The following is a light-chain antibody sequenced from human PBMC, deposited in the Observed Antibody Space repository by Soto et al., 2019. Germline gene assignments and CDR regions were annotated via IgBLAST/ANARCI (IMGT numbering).Light chain of an antibody. V-gene: IGLV2-14*02. CDR2: EAF. J-gene: IGLJ1*01. CDR3: CSYTSSSTLV. Sequence: QSVLTQPASVSGSPGQSITISCTGTSSDVGSGNVVSWYQHYPGKAPQLMIYEAFQRPSGVSSRFSGSKFGNTASLTISGLQAEDEADYYCCSYTSSSTLVFGTGTKLTVL. CDR1: SSDVGSGNV.